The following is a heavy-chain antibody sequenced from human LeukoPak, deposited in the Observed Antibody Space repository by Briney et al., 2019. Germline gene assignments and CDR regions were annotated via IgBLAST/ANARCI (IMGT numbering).Heavy chain of an antibody. D-gene: IGHD3-16*02. J-gene: IGHJ4*02. CDR3: ARASGSYQIFDC. Sequence: GGSLRLSCAASGFTSSGYSMNWVRQAPGKGLEWISYITSSSSTIYYADSVKGRFTISRDNPKNSLYLQMNSLRAEDTAVYYCARASGSYQIFDCWGQGTLVTVSS. V-gene: IGHV3-48*04. CDR1: GFTSSGYS. CDR2: ITSSSSTI.